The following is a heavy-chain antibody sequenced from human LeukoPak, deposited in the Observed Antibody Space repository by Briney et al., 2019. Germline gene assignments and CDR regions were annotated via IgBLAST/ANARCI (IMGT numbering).Heavy chain of an antibody. CDR3: AREASGDFDY. CDR2: FSGSGDST. Sequence: GGSLRLSCAASGFTFSSYAMSWVRQAPGKGLEWVSGFSGSGDSTYYADSVKGRFTISRDNSKNTLYLQMNSLRAEDTAVYYCAREASGDFDYWGQGTLVTVSS. CDR1: GFTFSSYA. J-gene: IGHJ4*02. V-gene: IGHV3-23*01.